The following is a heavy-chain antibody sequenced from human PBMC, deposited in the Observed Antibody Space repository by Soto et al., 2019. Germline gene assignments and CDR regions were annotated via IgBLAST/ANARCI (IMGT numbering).Heavy chain of an antibody. V-gene: IGHV4-38-2*01. Sequence: SETRSLTCAVSGYSISSGYDWGWIPQPPGKGLEWIGSIYHSGGTYYNTSLKIRVIVSVDTCKNQFSLKLSSVTTAATAVYFCAAGEVNSRNLAPYYLDFWGQGTLVTVSS. CDR2: IYHSGGT. CDR3: AAGEVNSRNLAPYYLDF. J-gene: IGHJ4*02. CDR1: GYSISSGYD. D-gene: IGHD6-13*01.